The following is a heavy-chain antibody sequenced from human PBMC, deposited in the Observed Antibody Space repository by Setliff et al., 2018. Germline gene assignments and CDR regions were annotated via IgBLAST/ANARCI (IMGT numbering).Heavy chain of an antibody. CDR2: IYYSGST. D-gene: IGHD3-10*01. Sequence: LSLTCTVSGGSISSGDYYWSWIRQPPGKGLEWIGYIYYSGSTYYNPSLKSRVTISVDTSKNQVSLKLSSVTAADTAVYYCARGKRATMVRGVVGGYYYYGMDVWGQGTTVTVSS. J-gene: IGHJ6*02. V-gene: IGHV4-30-4*08. CDR1: GGSISSGDYY. CDR3: ARGKRATMVRGVVGGYYYYGMDV.